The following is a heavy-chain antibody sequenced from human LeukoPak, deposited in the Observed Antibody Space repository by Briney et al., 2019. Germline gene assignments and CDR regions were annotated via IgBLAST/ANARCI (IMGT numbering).Heavy chain of an antibody. CDR1: GYTFTSYG. V-gene: IGHV1-18*01. CDR2: ISAYNGNT. Sequence: ASVKVSCKASGYTFTSYGISWVRQAPGQGLEWMGWISAYNGNTNYAQKLQGRVTMTTDTSTSTAYMELRSLRSDDTAVYYCARDVSRPDQLGGPFDCWGQGTLVTVSS. CDR3: ARDVSRPDQLGGPFDC. J-gene: IGHJ4*02. D-gene: IGHD1-1*01.